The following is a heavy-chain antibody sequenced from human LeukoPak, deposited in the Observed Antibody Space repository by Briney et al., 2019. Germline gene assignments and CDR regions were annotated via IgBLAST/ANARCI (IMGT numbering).Heavy chain of an antibody. V-gene: IGHV4-59*12. D-gene: IGHD6-13*01. CDR3: ARDLAAAEDY. Sequence: PSETLSLTCTVSGGSISSYYWSWIRQPPGKGLEWIGYIYYSGSTNYNPSLKSRVTISVDTSKNQFSLKLSSVTAADTAVYYCARDLAAAEDYWGQGTLVTVSS. CDR2: IYYSGST. CDR1: GGSISSYY. J-gene: IGHJ4*02.